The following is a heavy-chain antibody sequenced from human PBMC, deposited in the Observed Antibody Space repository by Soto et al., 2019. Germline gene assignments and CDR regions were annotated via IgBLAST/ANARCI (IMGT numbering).Heavy chain of an antibody. CDR1: GGSFSGYY. D-gene: IGHD2-2*01. CDR2: INHSGST. J-gene: IGHJ5*02. V-gene: IGHV4-34*01. CDR3: ARRYCSSTSCPTNTPGSAYWFDP. Sequence: QVQLQQWGAGLLKPSETLSLTCAVYGGSFSGYYWSWIRQPPGKGLEWIGEINHSGSTNYNPSLKSRVTISVDTSKNQFSLKLSSVTAADTAVYYCARRYCSSTSCPTNTPGSAYWFDPWGQGTLVTVSS.